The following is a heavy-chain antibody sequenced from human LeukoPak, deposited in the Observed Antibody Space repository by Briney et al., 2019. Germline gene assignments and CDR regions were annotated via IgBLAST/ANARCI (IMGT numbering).Heavy chain of an antibody. CDR1: GGSIDSSSHY. D-gene: IGHD5-18*01. J-gene: IGHJ4*02. V-gene: IGHV4-39*01. CDR2: IFYRGDT. Sequence: PSETLSLTCTVSGGSIDSSSHYWGWTRQPPGKGLEWIGNIFYRGDTYYDPSLKSRVTMSVDVSNNQFSLKLNSVAGADTAVYFCARLTGYSYGVFDSWGQGALVTVSS. CDR3: ARLTGYSYGVFDS.